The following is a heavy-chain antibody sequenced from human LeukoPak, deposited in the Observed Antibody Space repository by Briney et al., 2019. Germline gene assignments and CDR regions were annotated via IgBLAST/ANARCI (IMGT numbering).Heavy chain of an antibody. CDR2: INWNGGST. D-gene: IGHD2-2*01. CDR1: GFTFDDYG. J-gene: IGHJ2*01. Sequence: GGSLRLSCAASGFTFDDYGMSWVRQAPGKGPEWVSGINWNGGSTGYADSVKGRFTISRDNAKNSLYLQMNSLRAEDTALYYCARESLGDQLLFWYFDLWGRGTLVTVSS. CDR3: ARESLGDQLLFWYFDL. V-gene: IGHV3-20*04.